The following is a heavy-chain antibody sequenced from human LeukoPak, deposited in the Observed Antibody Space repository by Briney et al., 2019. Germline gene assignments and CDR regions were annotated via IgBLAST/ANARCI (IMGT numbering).Heavy chain of an antibody. J-gene: IGHJ4*02. CDR2: MSWNSSYI. Sequence: GGSLRLSCAASGFTFDNYAMHWVRQAPGKGLEWLSIMSWNSSYIGYADSVKGRFTISRDNAKKSLDLQMNSLRAEDTAFYYCAKVRGTYSSGYFFDYWGQGTLVTVSS. CDR3: AKVRGTYSSGYFFDY. V-gene: IGHV3-9*01. CDR1: GFTFDNYA. D-gene: IGHD6-19*01.